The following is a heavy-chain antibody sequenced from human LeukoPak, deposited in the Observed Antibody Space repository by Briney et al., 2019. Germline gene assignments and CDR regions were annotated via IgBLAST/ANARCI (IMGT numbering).Heavy chain of an antibody. J-gene: IGHJ3*02. CDR3: ARKLASSTLKAGAFDI. CDR2: IYSRGST. CDR1: GGSISNWY. D-gene: IGHD2-2*01. Sequence: SGTLSLTCTVSGGSISNWYLSWFRQPAGKGLEWIGRIYSRGSTIYTPYAKSRVTMSVDTSTNQISLRLTSVTAADTAMYYCARKLASSTLKAGAFDIWGQGTMVTVSS. V-gene: IGHV4-4*07.